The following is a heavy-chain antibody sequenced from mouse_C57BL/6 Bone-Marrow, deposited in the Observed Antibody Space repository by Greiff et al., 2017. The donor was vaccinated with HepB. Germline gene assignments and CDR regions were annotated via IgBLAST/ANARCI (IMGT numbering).Heavy chain of an antibody. Sequence: QVQLKQPGAELVMPGASVKLSCKASGYTFTSYWMHWVKQRPGQGLEWIGEIDPSDSYTNYNQKFKGKSTLTVDKSSSTAYMQLSSLTSEDSAVYYCARNGDYWGQGTTLTVSS. CDR3: ARNGDY. J-gene: IGHJ2*01. V-gene: IGHV1-69*01. CDR1: GYTFTSYW. CDR2: IDPSDSYT.